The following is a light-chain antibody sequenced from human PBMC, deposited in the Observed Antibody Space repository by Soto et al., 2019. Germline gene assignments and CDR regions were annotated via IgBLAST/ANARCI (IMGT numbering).Light chain of an antibody. V-gene: IGKV3-20*01. Sequence: EVVLTQSPGTLSLSPGERATLSCRASQSVSSNYLAWYQQKPGQAPRLLIYGTSNRATGIPDRVSGSGSGTDFTLTISRLEPDDFAVYYCRQYGTSPFTFGPGTKVDIK. J-gene: IGKJ3*01. CDR2: GTS. CDR3: RQYGTSPFT. CDR1: QSVSSNY.